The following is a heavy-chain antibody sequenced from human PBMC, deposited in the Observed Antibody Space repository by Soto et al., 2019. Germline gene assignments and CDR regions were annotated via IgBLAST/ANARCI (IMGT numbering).Heavy chain of an antibody. Sequence: PGGSLRLSCAASGFTFSSYGMHWVRQAPGKGLEWVAVISYDGSNKYYADSVKGRFTIPRDNSKNQVVLTMTNMDPVDTATYYCAREALGNLGDHNWFDPWGQGTLVTVSS. J-gene: IGHJ5*02. CDR2: ISYDGSNK. CDR3: AREALGNLGDHNWFDP. D-gene: IGHD3-10*01. V-gene: IGHV3-30*03. CDR1: GFTFSSYG.